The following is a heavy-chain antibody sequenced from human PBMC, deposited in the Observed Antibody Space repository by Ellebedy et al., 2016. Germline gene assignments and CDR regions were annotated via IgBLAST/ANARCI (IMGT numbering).Heavy chain of an antibody. V-gene: IGHV1-18*01. CDR2: INSYNGDT. Sequence: ASVKVSXXASGYTFTSSRIAWVRQAPGQGLEWMGWINSYNGDTNYAQKLQGRVTMTTDTSTTTAYMELRSLRLDDTAVYYCARDTRDGVGTSEAFYDPWGQGTLVTVS. D-gene: IGHD4-23*01. CDR3: ARDTRDGVGTSEAFYDP. J-gene: IGHJ5*02. CDR1: GYTFTSSR.